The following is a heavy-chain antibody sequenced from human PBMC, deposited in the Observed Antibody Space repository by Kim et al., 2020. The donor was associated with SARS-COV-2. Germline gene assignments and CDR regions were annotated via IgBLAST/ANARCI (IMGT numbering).Heavy chain of an antibody. V-gene: IGHV3-23*01. Sequence: GGSLRLSCAASGFTFSSYAMSWVRQAPGKGLEWVSAISGSGGSTYYADSVKGRFTISRDNSKNTLYLQMNSLRAEDTAVYYCANAYLPPYYYDSSGYYFDYWGQGTLVTVSS. CDR3: ANAYLPPYYYDSSGYYFDY. J-gene: IGHJ4*02. CDR2: ISGSGGST. CDR1: GFTFSSYA. D-gene: IGHD3-22*01.